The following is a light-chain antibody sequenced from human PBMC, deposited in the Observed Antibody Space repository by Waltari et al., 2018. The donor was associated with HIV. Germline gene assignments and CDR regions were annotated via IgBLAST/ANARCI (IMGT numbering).Light chain of an antibody. Sequence: TVVNQEPSFSVSSGRTVTRTFGLNPGAAPTPSFTSRYQQTPGQAPRTLIYSTNIRSSGVPDRFSGSILGNKAALTITGAQADDESDYYCLVHMGHGAWVFGGGTKLTVL. CDR2: STN. CDR1: PGAAPTPSF. CDR3: LVHMGHGAWV. J-gene: IGLJ3*02. V-gene: IGLV8-61*01.